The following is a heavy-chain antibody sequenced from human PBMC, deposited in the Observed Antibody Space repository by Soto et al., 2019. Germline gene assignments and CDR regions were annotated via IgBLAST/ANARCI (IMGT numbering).Heavy chain of an antibody. J-gene: IGHJ5*02. V-gene: IGHV1-3*01. D-gene: IGHD3-3*01. CDR3: ARDRALTIFGVARKGPWFDP. CDR2: INAGNGNT. Sequence: VASVKVSCKASGYTFTSYAMHWVRQAPGQRLEWMGWINAGNGNTKYSQKFQGRVTITRDTSASTAYMELSSLRSEDTAVYYCARDRALTIFGVARKGPWFDPWGQGTLVTVSS. CDR1: GYTFTSYA.